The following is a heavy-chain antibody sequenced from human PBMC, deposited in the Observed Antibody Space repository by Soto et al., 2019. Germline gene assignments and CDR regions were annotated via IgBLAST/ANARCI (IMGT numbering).Heavy chain of an antibody. Sequence: PSETLSLTCSVSGGSLSRYYWSWIRQPPGKGLEWIGYISYSGNTNYNPSLKSRVTISVDTSKNQFSLKLSSVTAVDTAVYYCARRSDYLDSSGYYFYYFDYWGQGTLVTVSS. D-gene: IGHD3-22*01. J-gene: IGHJ4*02. CDR1: GGSLSRYY. CDR2: ISYSGNT. CDR3: ARRSDYLDSSGYYFYYFDY. V-gene: IGHV4-59*08.